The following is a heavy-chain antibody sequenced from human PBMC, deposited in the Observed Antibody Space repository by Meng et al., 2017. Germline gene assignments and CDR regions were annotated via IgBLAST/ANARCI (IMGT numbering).Heavy chain of an antibody. V-gene: IGHV1-2*06. Sequence: VALGLSGAEVKKPGYAVKVACKASGGTFSSYAISWVRQAPGQGLEWMGRINPKSGDTHYAQKFQARVTMTGDTSISTAYMELSGLRSDDTAMYYCARDEDISAAGKLFGDYWGQGTLVTVSS. CDR3: ARDEDISAAGKLFGDY. CDR1: GGTFSSYA. J-gene: IGHJ4*02. CDR2: INPKSGDT. D-gene: IGHD6-25*01.